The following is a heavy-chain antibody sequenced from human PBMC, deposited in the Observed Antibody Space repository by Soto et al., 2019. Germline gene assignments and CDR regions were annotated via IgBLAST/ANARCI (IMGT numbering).Heavy chain of an antibody. CDR2: LYDLDGS. V-gene: IGHV3-53*01. Sequence: DVQLVESGGGLLQPGETLRLSCAAFGFTISGKKYVAWVRQAPGKGLEWVSALYDLDGSFYAASVKGRFTTSSDSSKPTVYLQMNDLRPDDTAVYYCATWHEREHAYDVWGPGTTVTVSS. CDR3: ATWHEREHAYDV. CDR1: GFTISGKKY. J-gene: IGHJ3*01. D-gene: IGHD1-1*01.